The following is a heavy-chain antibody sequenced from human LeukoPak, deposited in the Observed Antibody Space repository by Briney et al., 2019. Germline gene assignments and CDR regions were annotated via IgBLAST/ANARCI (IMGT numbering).Heavy chain of an antibody. CDR2: ITASGGST. Sequence: GGSLRLSCAASGFTFSSYAMSWVRQTPGKGLEWVSGITASGGSTYHADSVKGRFTISRDNSINTLNLQMNNLRAEDTAIYYCAKGLGFWSGYYTPFDYWGQGSSITVSS. J-gene: IGHJ4*02. CDR1: GFTFSSYA. V-gene: IGHV3-23*01. CDR3: AKGLGFWSGYYTPFDY. D-gene: IGHD3-3*01.